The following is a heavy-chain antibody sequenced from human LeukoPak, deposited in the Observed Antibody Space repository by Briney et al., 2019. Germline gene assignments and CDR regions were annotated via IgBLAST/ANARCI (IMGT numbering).Heavy chain of an antibody. V-gene: IGHV3-30*02. Sequence: GGALRLSRAASGFTFSSYGMHWVRQAPGKGLEWVAFIRYDGSNKYYADSVKGRFTISRDNSKNTLYLQMNSLRAEDTAVYYCAKVAGYRCSSTSCYYFDYWGQGTLVTVSS. CDR1: GFTFSSYG. CDR3: AKVAGYRCSSTSCYYFDY. J-gene: IGHJ4*02. D-gene: IGHD2-2*01. CDR2: IRYDGSNK.